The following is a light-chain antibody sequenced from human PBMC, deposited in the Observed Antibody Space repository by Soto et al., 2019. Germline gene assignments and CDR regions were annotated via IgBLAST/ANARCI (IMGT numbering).Light chain of an antibody. CDR3: QQYGSSPLIT. CDR2: GAY. Sequence: VMTQSPATLSVSPGESATLSCRASQSVRSNLAWYQQKPGQAPRLLIYGAYTRATGIPARFSGSGSGTEFTLTISSLQAEDFAVYHCQQYGSSPLITFGQGTRLEIK. CDR1: QSVRSN. V-gene: IGKV3-15*01. J-gene: IGKJ5*01.